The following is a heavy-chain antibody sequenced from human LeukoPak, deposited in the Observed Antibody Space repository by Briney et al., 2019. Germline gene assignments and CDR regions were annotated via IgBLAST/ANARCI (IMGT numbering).Heavy chain of an antibody. Sequence: SGGSLRLSCAASGFTFDDYGMSWVRQAPGKGLEWVSGINWNGGSTGYADSVKGRFTISRDNAKNSLYLQMNSLRAEDTAVYYCARDLLLADNGGSSAHDYWGQGTLVTVSS. V-gene: IGHV3-20*04. CDR1: GFTFDDYG. CDR3: ARDLLLADNGGSSAHDY. D-gene: IGHD2-15*01. CDR2: INWNGGST. J-gene: IGHJ4*02.